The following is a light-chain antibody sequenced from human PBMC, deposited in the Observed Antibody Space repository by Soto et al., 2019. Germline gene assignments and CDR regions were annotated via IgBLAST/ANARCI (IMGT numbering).Light chain of an antibody. CDR3: QNYNGPPWT. CDR1: QGISSY. Sequence: IQFTQSPSSLSASVGDRVTITCRASQGISSYLAWYQQKPGKAPKLLIYAASTLQSGVPSRFSGSGSGTDFTLTITGLQPDDFATYYCQNYNGPPWTFGQGTKVDIK. V-gene: IGKV1-9*01. J-gene: IGKJ1*01. CDR2: AAS.